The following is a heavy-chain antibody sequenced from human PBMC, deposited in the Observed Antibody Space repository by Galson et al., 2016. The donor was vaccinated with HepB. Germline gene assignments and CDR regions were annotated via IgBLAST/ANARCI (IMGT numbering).Heavy chain of an antibody. V-gene: IGHV3-53*01. CDR2: IYTGGKT. CDR1: GLIISDNY. J-gene: IGHJ4*02. D-gene: IGHD5-18*01. CDR3: ARARKDTGTVPFDY. Sequence: SLRLSCAVSGLIISDNYMIWVRQAPGKGLEWVSIIYTGGKTDYADSVKGRFTISRDTSKNTLYLQMNSLRAEDTAVYYCARARKDTGTVPFDYWGQGTLVTVSS.